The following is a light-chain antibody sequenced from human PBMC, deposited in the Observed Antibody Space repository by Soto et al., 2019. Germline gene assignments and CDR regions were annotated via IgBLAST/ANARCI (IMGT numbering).Light chain of an antibody. CDR3: QQLNSSPFT. CDR1: QGISNY. CDR2: AAF. V-gene: IGKV1-9*01. Sequence: DIQLTQSPSFLSASVGDRVTITCRASQGISNYLAWYQQKPGKAPQLLIYAAFTLQSGVPSRFSGSGSGTEFTLTISSLQPEDFATYCCQQLNSSPFTFGPGTKVDIK. J-gene: IGKJ3*01.